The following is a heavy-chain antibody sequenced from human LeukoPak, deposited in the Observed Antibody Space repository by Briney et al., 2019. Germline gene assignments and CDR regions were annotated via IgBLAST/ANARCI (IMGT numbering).Heavy chain of an antibody. D-gene: IGHD2-2*01. V-gene: IGHV1-2*02. CDR2: INPNSGGT. Sequence: ASVKVSCKASGYTFTAYYMHWVRQAPGQGLEWMGWINPNSGGTNFAQKFQGRVTMTRDTSITTAHMEPSRLTSDDTAVYYCAREIPCSSSSCLDYWGQGTLVTVSS. J-gene: IGHJ4*02. CDR1: GYTFTAYY. CDR3: AREIPCSSSSCLDY.